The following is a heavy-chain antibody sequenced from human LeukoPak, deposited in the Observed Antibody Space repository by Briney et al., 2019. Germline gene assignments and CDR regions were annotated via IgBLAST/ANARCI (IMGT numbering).Heavy chain of an antibody. D-gene: IGHD3-3*01. J-gene: IGHJ6*03. CDR2: IIPIFVTA. CDR3: ASNSRSITIFGVVITSRESRLSSYYMDV. CDR1: GGTFSSYA. V-gene: IGHV1-69*13. Sequence: SVKVSCKASGGTFSSYAISWVRQAPGQGLEWMGGIIPIFVTANYAQKFQGRVTITADESSSTAYMELSSLRSEDTAVYYCASNSRSITIFGVVITSRESRLSSYYMDVWGKGTTVTVSS.